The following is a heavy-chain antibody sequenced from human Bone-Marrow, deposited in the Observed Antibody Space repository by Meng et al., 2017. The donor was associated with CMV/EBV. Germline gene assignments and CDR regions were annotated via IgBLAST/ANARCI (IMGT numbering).Heavy chain of an antibody. D-gene: IGHD3-10*01. CDR2: IKQDGSEK. J-gene: IGHJ6*02. CDR3: ARSYVGFDYHGMDV. CDR1: GFTFSSYW. V-gene: IGHV3-7*03. Sequence: GESLKISCAASGFTFSSYWMSWVRQAPGKGLEWVANIKQDGSEKYYVDSVKGRFTISRDNAKNSLYLQMNSLRAEDTAVYYCARSYVGFDYHGMDVWGQGTTVTVSS.